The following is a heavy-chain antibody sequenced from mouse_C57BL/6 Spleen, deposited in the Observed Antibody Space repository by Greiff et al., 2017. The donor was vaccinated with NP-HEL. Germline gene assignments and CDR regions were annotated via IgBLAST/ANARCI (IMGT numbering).Heavy chain of an antibody. D-gene: IGHD1-1*02. CDR1: GYTFTSYG. CDR3: AGYGGTWFAY. J-gene: IGHJ3*01. V-gene: IGHV1-81*01. Sequence: VQLQQSGAELARPGASVKLSCKASGYTFTSYGISWVKQRTGQGLEWNGEIYPRSGNTYYNEKFKGKATLTADKSSSTAYMELRSLTSEDSAVYFCAGYGGTWFAYWGQGTLVTVSA. CDR2: IYPRSGNT.